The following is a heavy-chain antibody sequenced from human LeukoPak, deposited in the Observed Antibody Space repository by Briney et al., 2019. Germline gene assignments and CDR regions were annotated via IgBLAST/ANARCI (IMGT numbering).Heavy chain of an antibody. J-gene: IGHJ4*02. D-gene: IGHD3-9*01. CDR3: ARDGYYDILTGYYILGAYFDY. CDR2: ISAYNGNT. Sequence: ASVKVSCTASGYTFTSYGISWVRQAPGQGLEWMGWISAYNGNTNYAQKLQGRVTMTTDTSTSTAYMELRSLRSDDTAVYYCARDGYYDILTGYYILGAYFDYWGQGTLVTVSS. V-gene: IGHV1-18*01. CDR1: GYTFTSYG.